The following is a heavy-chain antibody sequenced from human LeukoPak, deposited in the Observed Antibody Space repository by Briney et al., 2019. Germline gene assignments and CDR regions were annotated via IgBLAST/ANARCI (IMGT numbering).Heavy chain of an antibody. V-gene: IGHV1-8*01. J-gene: IGHJ6*03. Sequence: GASVKVSCKASGYTFTSYDINWVRQATGQGLEWMGWMNPNSGNTGYAQKFQGRVTITRNTSISTAYMELSSLRSEDTAVYYCARGPLKLTTVTTNGGHYYYYMDVWGKGTTVTVSS. CDR1: GYTFTSYD. CDR2: MNPNSGNT. D-gene: IGHD4-11*01. CDR3: ARGPLKLTTVTTNGGHYYYYMDV.